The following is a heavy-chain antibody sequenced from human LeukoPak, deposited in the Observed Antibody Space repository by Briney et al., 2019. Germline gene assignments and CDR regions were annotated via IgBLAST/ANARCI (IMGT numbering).Heavy chain of an antibody. D-gene: IGHD3-22*01. J-gene: IGHJ4*02. V-gene: IGHV3-74*01. CDR1: GFTFSTYW. CDR3: AISSGYPNYFDY. Sequence: PGGSLRLSCAASGFTFSTYWMHWVRQAPGKGLVWVSRINSDGSSTSYADSVKGRFTLSRDNAKNTLYLQMNSLRAEDTAVYYCAISSGYPNYFDYWGQGTLVTVSS. CDR2: INSDGSST.